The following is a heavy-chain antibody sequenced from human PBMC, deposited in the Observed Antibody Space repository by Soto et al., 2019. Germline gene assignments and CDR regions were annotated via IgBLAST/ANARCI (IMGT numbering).Heavy chain of an antibody. CDR2: IYYSGRT. D-gene: IGHD6-13*01. CDR3: ARVFSDSSSFFDP. CDR1: GGSISSGGYY. J-gene: IGHJ5*02. Sequence: QVQLQESGPGLVKPSQTLSLTCTVSGGSISSGGYYWSWIRQHPGKGLEWIGNIYYSGRTYYNPSLKSRVTISVDTSKNQFSLKVSSVTVADTAVYYCARVFSDSSSFFDPWGQGTLVTVSS. V-gene: IGHV4-31*03.